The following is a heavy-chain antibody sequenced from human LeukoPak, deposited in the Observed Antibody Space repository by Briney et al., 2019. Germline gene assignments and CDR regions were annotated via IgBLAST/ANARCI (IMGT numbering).Heavy chain of an antibody. V-gene: IGHV1-18*01. D-gene: IGHD3-22*01. J-gene: IGHJ4*02. CDR1: GYTFTSYG. Sequence: ASVKVCCKASGYTFTSYGISWVRQAPGQGLEWMGWISAYNGNTNYAQKLQGRVTMTTDTSTSTAYMELRSLRSDDTAVYYCARVGEITIIVMDTDYWGQGTLVTVSS. CDR2: ISAYNGNT. CDR3: ARVGEITIIVMDTDY.